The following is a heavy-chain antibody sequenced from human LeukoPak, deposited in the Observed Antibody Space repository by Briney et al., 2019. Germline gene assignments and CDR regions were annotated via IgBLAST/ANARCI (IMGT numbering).Heavy chain of an antibody. J-gene: IGHJ1*01. Sequence: GGSLRLSCAASGFTFSNYRMNWVRQAPGKGLEWVANIKQDGSETYYVDSVKSRFTMSRDNAKNSLYLQMNSLRAEDTAVYFCLYGGYFQHWGQGTLVTVSS. CDR3: LYGGYFQH. CDR2: IKQDGSET. D-gene: IGHD3-16*01. V-gene: IGHV3-7*01. CDR1: GFTFSNYR.